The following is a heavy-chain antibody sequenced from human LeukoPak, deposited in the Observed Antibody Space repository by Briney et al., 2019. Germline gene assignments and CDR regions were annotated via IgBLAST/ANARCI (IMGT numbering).Heavy chain of an antibody. Sequence: GGSLRLSCAASGFTFSSYSMDWVRQAPGKGLEWVSSISSSSSYIYYADSVKGRFTISRDNAKSSLYLQMNSLRAEDTAVYYCARDATIVVVPAAIVRDAFDIWGQGTMVTVSS. CDR3: ARDATIVVVPAAIVRDAFDI. V-gene: IGHV3-21*01. D-gene: IGHD2-2*01. CDR1: GFTFSSYS. J-gene: IGHJ3*02. CDR2: ISSSSSYI.